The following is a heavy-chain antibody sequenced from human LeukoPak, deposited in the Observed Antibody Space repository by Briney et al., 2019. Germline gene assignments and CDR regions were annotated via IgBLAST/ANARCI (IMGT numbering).Heavy chain of an antibody. J-gene: IGHJ5*02. CDR2: ISAYNGNT. D-gene: IGHD6-13*01. CDR1: RYTFTSYG. V-gene: IGHV1-18*01. Sequence: ASVKVSCKASRYTFTSYGISWVRQAPGQGLEWMGWISAYNGNTNYAQKLQGRVTMTTDTSTSTAYMELRSLRSDDTAVYYCARDRIAAAGTAGYWFDPWGQGTLVTVSS. CDR3: ARDRIAAAGTAGYWFDP.